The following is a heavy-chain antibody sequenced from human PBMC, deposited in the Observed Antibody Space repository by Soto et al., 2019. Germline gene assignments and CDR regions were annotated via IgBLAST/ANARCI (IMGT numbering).Heavy chain of an antibody. Sequence: SETLSLTCTVSGGSISSYYWSWIRQPPGKGLEWIGYIYYSGSTNYNPSLKSRVTISVDTSKNQFSLKLSSVTAADTAVYYCARRTGSSWYLGYYFDYWGQGTLVTVSS. V-gene: IGHV4-59*01. CDR2: IYYSGST. CDR3: ARRTGSSWYLGYYFDY. CDR1: GGSISSYY. D-gene: IGHD6-13*01. J-gene: IGHJ4*02.